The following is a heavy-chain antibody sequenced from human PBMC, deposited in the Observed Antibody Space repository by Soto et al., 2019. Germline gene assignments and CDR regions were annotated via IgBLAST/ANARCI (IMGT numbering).Heavy chain of an antibody. J-gene: IGHJ4*02. D-gene: IGHD3-22*01. Sequence: QVQLQESGPGLVKPSQTLSLTCTVSGGSISSGDYYWSWIRQPPGKGLEWIGYIYYSGSTYYNPSLKSRVTIAVDTSKNQFSLKLSSVTAADTAVYYCATYPRDYYDSSGYYYDYWGQGTLVTVSS. CDR1: GGSISSGDYY. CDR3: ATYPRDYYDSSGYYYDY. CDR2: IYYSGST. V-gene: IGHV4-30-4*01.